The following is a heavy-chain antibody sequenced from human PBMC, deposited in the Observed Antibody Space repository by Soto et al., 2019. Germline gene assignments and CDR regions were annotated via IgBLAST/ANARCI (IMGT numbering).Heavy chain of an antibody. CDR1: GHSISNRNW. CDR3: ARAGRGYCSGSTCDSGLYGMDV. V-gene: IGHV4-4*02. CDR2: ISHVGYS. J-gene: IGHJ6*02. D-gene: IGHD2-15*01. Sequence: PSETLSLTYTGSGHSISNRNWWTRVRKPPGPVLELIRQISHVGYSTYNPSLQSRLTISVDKSKNQFSLELRSVTAADTAVYYCARAGRGYCSGSTCDSGLYGMDVWGQGTTVTVS.